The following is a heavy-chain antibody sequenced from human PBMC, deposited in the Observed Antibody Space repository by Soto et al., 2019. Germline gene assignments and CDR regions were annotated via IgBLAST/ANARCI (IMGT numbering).Heavy chain of an antibody. CDR2: INHSGST. CDR1: GGSFSGYY. CDR3: ARGRGYDYSNYYYYYMDV. D-gene: IGHD4-4*01. Sequence: SETLSLTCAVYGGSFSGYYWSWIRQPPGKGLEWIGEINHSGSTNYNPSLKSRVTISVDTSKNQFSLKLSSVTAADTAVYYCARGRGYDYSNYYYYYMDVWGKGTTVTVSS. J-gene: IGHJ6*03. V-gene: IGHV4-34*01.